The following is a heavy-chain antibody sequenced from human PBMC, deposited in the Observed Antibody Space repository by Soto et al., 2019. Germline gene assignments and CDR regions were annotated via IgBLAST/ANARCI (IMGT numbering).Heavy chain of an antibody. CDR1: GVSIHNSHSF. D-gene: IGHD2-15*01. J-gene: IGHJ5*01. CDR2: VYYSGGA. CDR3: GRVVEGATRHTDFDS. V-gene: IGHV4-39*01. Sequence: TSETLSLTCAVSGVSIHNSHSFWGWIRQPPGKGLEFIGSVYYSGGANYNPSLKSRVTVSIDTSNNQFSLRVNSVTAADTAVYYCGRVVEGATRHTDFDSWGQGIMVTVYS.